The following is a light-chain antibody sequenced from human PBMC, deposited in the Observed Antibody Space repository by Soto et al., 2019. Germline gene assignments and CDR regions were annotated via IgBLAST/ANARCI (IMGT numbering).Light chain of an antibody. J-gene: IGKJ5*01. V-gene: IGKV1-33*01. CDR2: DAS. Sequence: IQMTQSPSTLSASVGDRVTFTCRASQTISTWLAWYQQKPGEAPKLLIYDASNLETGVPSRFSGSGSGTDFTFTISSLQPEDIATYYCQQYDNLPSFGQGTRLEIK. CDR3: QQYDNLPS. CDR1: QTISTW.